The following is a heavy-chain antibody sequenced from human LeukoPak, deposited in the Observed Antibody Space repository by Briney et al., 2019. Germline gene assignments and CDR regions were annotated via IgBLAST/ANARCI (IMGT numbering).Heavy chain of an antibody. V-gene: IGHV1-46*01. D-gene: IGHD6-19*01. CDR3: ERDRVSSGWDFDY. CDR2: INPSGGST. Sequence: ASVKVSCNASGYTFTSYYMHWVRQAPGQGLEWMGIINPSGGSTSYAQNFQGRITMTRAKSPSTVYMELRSLRSEDTAVHYCERDRVSSGWDFDYWGQGTLVTVSS. CDR1: GYTFTSYY. J-gene: IGHJ4*02.